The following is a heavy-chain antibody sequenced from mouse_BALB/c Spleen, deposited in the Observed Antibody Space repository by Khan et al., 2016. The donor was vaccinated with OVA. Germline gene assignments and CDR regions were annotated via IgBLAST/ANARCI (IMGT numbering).Heavy chain of an antibody. J-gene: IGHJ1*01. CDR2: IHYSCST. CDR1: GYSITSGYS. D-gene: IGHD1-1*01. Sequence: EVQLQESGPDLVKPSQSLSLTCTVTGYSITSGYSWHWIRQFPGNKLEWMGYIHYSCSTNYNPSLKSRISITRDTSKNQFFLQLNSVTTEDTATFYCARSGTTVVPYWYFDVWGAGTTVTVSS. CDR3: ARSGTTVVPYWYFDV. V-gene: IGHV3-1*02.